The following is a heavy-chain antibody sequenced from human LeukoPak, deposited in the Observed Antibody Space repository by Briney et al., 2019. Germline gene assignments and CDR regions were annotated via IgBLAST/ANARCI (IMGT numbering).Heavy chain of an antibody. CDR3: ARRPGGYYPYFDY. CDR2: IYTSGST. CDR1: GGSISSYY. Sequence: SETLSLTCTVSGGSISSYYWSWIRQPPGKGLEWIGYIYTSGSTNYNASLKSRVTISVDTSKNQFSLKLSSVTAADTAVYYCARRPGGYYPYFDYWGQGTLVAVSS. D-gene: IGHD3-22*01. V-gene: IGHV4-4*09. J-gene: IGHJ4*02.